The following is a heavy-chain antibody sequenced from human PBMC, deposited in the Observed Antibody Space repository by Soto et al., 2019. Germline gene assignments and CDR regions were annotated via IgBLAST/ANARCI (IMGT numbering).Heavy chain of an antibody. CDR2: IYWDDDK. D-gene: IGHD2-15*01. CDR1: GFSLSTSGVG. J-gene: IGHJ4*02. V-gene: IGHV2-5*02. CDR3: AHRPSYCSGGSCYSGFDY. Sequence: QITLKESGPTLGKPTQTLTLTCTFSGFSLSTSGVGVGWIRQPPGKALEWLALIYWDDDKRYSPSLKSRLTKPKATSKNQVVLTMTNMDRVDTATYYCAHRPSYCSGGSCYSGFDYWGQGTLVTVSS.